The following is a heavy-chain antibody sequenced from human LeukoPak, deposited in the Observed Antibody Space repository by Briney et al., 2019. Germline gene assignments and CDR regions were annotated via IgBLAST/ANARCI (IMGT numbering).Heavy chain of an antibody. CDR1: GFTFSSYG. CDR2: IRYDGSNK. V-gene: IGHV3-30*02. CDR3: AKDKSVWAYYFDN. D-gene: IGHD1-14*01. J-gene: IGHJ4*02. Sequence: GGSLRLSCAASGFTFSSYGMHWVRQAPGKGLEWVAFIRYDGSNKYYADSVKGRFTISRDNSKNTLYLQMNSLRAEDTAVYYCAKDKSVWAYYFDNWGQGTLVTVSS.